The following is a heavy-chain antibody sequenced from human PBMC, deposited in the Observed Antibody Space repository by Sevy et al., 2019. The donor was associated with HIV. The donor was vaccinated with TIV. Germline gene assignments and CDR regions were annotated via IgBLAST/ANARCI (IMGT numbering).Heavy chain of an antibody. CDR3: VREGCTQPHDY. D-gene: IGHD2-8*01. CDR1: GFTFSVYT. Sequence: RGFLRLSCTASGFTFSVYTMTWVRQAPGKGLEWVSTICFGGGTIHHADSGMGRFAFSRDNSKNTLYLQMNSLRVDDTAVDYCVREGCTQPHDYWGQGTLVDVSS. V-gene: IGHV3-23*01. J-gene: IGHJ4*02. CDR2: ICFGGGTI.